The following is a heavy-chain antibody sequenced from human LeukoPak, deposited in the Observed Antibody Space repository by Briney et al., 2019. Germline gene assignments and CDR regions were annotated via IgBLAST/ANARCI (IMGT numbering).Heavy chain of an antibody. CDR2: IYSCST. V-gene: IGHV3-53*01. J-gene: IGHJ4*02. D-gene: IGHD4/OR15-4a*01. CDR3: AKRAGAYSHPYDY. CDR1: GFTVSSNS. Sequence: PGGSLRLSCTVSGFTVSSNSMSWVRQAPGKGLEWVSFIYSCSTHYSDSVQCRFTLSRDNSKNTLYLQMNSLRAEDTAVYYCAKRAGAYSHPYDYWGQGTLVTVSS.